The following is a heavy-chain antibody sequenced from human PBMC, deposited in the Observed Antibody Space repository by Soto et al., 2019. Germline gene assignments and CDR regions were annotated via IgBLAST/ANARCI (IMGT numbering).Heavy chain of an antibody. Sequence: GGSLRLSCGGSGLIFSSYSMNWVRQAPGKGLEWVSSISSSSTYIYYADSVKGRFTISRDNAKNSLYLQMNSLRAEDTAVYFCARAPYSSSWYYFDYWGQGTLVTVSS. V-gene: IGHV3-21*01. J-gene: IGHJ4*02. D-gene: IGHD6-13*01. CDR2: ISSSSTYI. CDR3: ARAPYSSSWYYFDY. CDR1: GLIFSSYS.